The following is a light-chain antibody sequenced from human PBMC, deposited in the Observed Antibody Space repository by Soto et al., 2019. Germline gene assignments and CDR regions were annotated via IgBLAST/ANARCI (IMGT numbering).Light chain of an antibody. V-gene: IGLV1-51*01. CDR2: DNN. J-gene: IGLJ2*01. Sequence: QSVLTQPPSVSAAPGQKVTISCSGSGSNIGNNFVSWYQQFPGTAPKLLIYDNNNRPSGIPDRFSGSKSGTSATLAISGLRSEDEADFYCAAWDDSLNAVVFGGGTKVTVL. CDR3: AAWDDSLNAVV. CDR1: GSNIGNNF.